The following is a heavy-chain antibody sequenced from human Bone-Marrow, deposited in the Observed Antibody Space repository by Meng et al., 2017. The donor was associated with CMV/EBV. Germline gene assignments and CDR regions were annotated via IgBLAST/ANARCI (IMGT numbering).Heavy chain of an antibody. J-gene: IGHJ4*03. Sequence: GESLKISCAASGFTSSSYSMNWVRQAPGKGLEWVSSISFSDSYIYYADSVKGRFAISRDNAKNSLYLQMNSLRAEDTAVYYCARDRCSTTSCRFDVWGHGHRVTCSS. CDR3: ARDRCSTTSCRFDV. D-gene: IGHD2-2*01. CDR1: GFTSSSYS. V-gene: IGHV3-21*01. CDR2: ISFSDSYI.